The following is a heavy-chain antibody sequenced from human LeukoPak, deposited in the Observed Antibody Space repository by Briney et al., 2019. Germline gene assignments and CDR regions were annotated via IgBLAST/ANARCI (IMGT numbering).Heavy chain of an antibody. V-gene: IGHV3-21*05. CDR2: ISTGTYI. CDR3: AKDYGGAVYYYNMDV. J-gene: IGHJ6*03. CDR1: GFTFSRFE. D-gene: IGHD2-21*01. Sequence: GGSLRLSCVASGFTFSRFELNWVRQAPGKGLEWISHISTGTYIAYTDSVKGRFTISRDNAKNSLFLQMNSLRAEDTAVYYCAKDYGGAVYYYNMDVWGKGTTVTISS.